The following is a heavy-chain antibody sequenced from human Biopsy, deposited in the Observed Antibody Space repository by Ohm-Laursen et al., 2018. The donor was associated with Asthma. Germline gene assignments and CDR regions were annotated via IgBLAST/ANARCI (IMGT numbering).Heavy chain of an antibody. CDR2: ISVYNGNT. CDR3: ARAVDYSHYYGMDV. D-gene: IGHD3-10*01. V-gene: IGHV1-18*01. CDR1: GYTFSSAG. J-gene: IGHJ6*02. Sequence: ASVKVSCKPSGYTFSSAGITWVRQAPGQGLEWMGWISVYNGNTKVAQKLQDRVTMITDTSTSTAYMELRSLRSDDTAVYFCARAVDYSHYYGMDVWGQGPTVTVS.